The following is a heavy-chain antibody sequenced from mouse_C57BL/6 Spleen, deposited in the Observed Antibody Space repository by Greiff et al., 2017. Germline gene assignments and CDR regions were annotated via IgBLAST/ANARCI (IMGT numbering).Heavy chain of an antibody. J-gene: IGHJ4*01. V-gene: IGHV1-72*01. D-gene: IGHD2-3*01. CDR3: ARRGCYDGGAMDY. Sequence: QVQLQQPGAELVKPGASVKLSCKASGYTFTSYWMHWVKQRPGRGLEWIGRIDPNSGGTKYNEKFKSKATLTVDKPSSTAYMQLSSLTSEDSAVYYCARRGCYDGGAMDYWGQGTSVTVSS. CDR1: GYTFTSYW. CDR2: IDPNSGGT.